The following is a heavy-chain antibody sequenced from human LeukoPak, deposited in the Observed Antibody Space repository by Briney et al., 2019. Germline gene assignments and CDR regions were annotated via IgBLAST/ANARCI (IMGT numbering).Heavy chain of an antibody. CDR3: AREAEMTTVTTFGY. D-gene: IGHD4-17*01. CDR1: GFTFDDYA. Sequence: GRSLRLSCAASGFTFDDYAMHWVRQAPGKGLEWVSGISWNSGSIGYADSVKGRFTISRDNSKNTLYLQMNSLRAEDTAVYYCAREAEMTTVTTFGYWGQGTLVTVSS. CDR2: ISWNSGSI. V-gene: IGHV3-9*01. J-gene: IGHJ4*02.